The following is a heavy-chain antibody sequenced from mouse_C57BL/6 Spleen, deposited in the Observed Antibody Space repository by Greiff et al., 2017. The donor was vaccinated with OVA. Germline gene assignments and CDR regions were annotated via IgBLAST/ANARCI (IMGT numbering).Heavy chain of an antibody. CDR3: ARRTTVVATDY. Sequence: VQLQQSGAELARPGASVKLSCKASGYTFTSYGISWVKQRTGQGLEWIGGLYPRSGNTYYNEKFKGKATLTADKSSSTAYMELRSLTSEDSAVYFCARRTTVVATDYWGQGTTLTVSS. CDR2: LYPRSGNT. D-gene: IGHD1-1*01. CDR1: GYTFTSYG. J-gene: IGHJ2*01. V-gene: IGHV1-81*01.